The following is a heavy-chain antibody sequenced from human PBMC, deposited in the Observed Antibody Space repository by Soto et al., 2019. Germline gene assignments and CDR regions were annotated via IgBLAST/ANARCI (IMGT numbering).Heavy chain of an antibody. V-gene: IGHV3-33*01. CDR3: ATEFRAMALDY. D-gene: IGHD5-18*01. J-gene: IGHJ4*02. CDR2: IWYDGSNK. Sequence: QVQLVESGGGVVQPGRSLRLSCAASGFTFSSYGMHWVRQAPDKGLECVAGIWYDGSNKYYADSVKGRFTISRDNSKNTLYLQMNSLRAEDTAVYYWATEFRAMALDYWGQVTMVTVSS. CDR1: GFTFSSYG.